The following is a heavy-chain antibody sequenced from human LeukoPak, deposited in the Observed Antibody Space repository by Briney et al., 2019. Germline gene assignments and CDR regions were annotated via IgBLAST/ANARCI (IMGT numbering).Heavy chain of an antibody. V-gene: IGHV4-38-2*02. CDR2: INHSGST. CDR1: GYSISSGYY. J-gene: IGHJ4*02. CDR3: ARAPLGYCSGGSCYSGTFDY. Sequence: SETLSLTCTVSGYSISSGYYWSWIRQPPGKGLEWIGEINHSGSTNYNPSLKSRVTISVDTSKNQFSLKLSSVTAADTAVYYCARAPLGYCSGGSCYSGTFDYWGQGTLVTVSS. D-gene: IGHD2-15*01.